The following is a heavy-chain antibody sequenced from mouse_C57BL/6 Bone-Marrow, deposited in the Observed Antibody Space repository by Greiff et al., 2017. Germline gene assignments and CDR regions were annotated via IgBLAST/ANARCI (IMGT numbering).Heavy chain of an antibody. J-gene: IGHJ3*01. CDR3: ARRDSSGYGWFAY. V-gene: IGHV2-9-1*01. CDR1: GFSLTSYA. D-gene: IGHD3-2*02. CDR2: IWTGGGT. Sequence: VQLVESGPGLVAPSQSLSITCTVSGFSLTSYAISWVRQPPGKGLEWLGVIWTGGGTNYNSALYSRLSISKENSKSQVFLKMNSLQTDDAARYYCARRDSSGYGWFAYWGQGTLVTVSA.